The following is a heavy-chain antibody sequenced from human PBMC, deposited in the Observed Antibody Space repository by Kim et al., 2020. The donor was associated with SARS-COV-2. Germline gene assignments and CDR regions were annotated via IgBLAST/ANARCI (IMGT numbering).Heavy chain of an antibody. V-gene: IGHV4-38-2*02. CDR1: GYSISSGYY. Sequence: SETLSLTCTVSGYSISSGYYWGWIRQPPGKGLEWIGIIYHSGSTYYNPSLKRRVTISVDTSKNHFSLKLSSLTAADTAVYYFARQEGIAAAAWFHPRG. J-gene: IGHJ5*02. CDR3: ARQEGIAAAAWFHP. D-gene: IGHD6-13*01. CDR2: IYHSGST.